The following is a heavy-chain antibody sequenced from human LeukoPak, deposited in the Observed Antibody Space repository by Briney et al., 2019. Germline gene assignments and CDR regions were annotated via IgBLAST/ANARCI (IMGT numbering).Heavy chain of an antibody. CDR1: GFTFTDYA. Sequence: GGSLRLSCTASGFTFTDYAMSCVRQAPGKGLEWVSTLTARGEATYYAVSVKGRFTISRDNSKNTLYLQMNRLSAEDTAVYYCAKDLNPWSGFSDSWGQGPLVSVPT. CDR3: AKDLNPWSGFSDS. J-gene: IGHJ4*02. V-gene: IGHV3-23*01. CDR2: LTARGEAT. D-gene: IGHD3-3*01.